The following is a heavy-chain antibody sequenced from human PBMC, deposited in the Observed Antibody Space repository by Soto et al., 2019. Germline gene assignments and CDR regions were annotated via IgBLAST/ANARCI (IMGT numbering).Heavy chain of an antibody. CDR2: ISAHNGNT. CDR1: GYTFTSYG. D-gene: IGHD1-1*01. J-gene: IGHJ4*02. Sequence: QVHLVQSGAEVKKPGASVKVSCKGSGYTFTSYGITWVRQAPGQGLEWMGWISAHNGNTDYAQRVQGRVTVTRDTPTSTAYMELRSLRSDDTAVYYCARGRYGDYWGQGAVVTVSS. V-gene: IGHV1-18*01. CDR3: ARGRYGDY.